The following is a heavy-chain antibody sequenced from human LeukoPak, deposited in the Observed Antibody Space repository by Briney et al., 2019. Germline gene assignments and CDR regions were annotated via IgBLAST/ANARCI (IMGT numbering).Heavy chain of an antibody. CDR1: GGSISSYY. CDR2: ICTSWNT. Sequence: PSETLSLTCTVSGGSISSYYWSWIRQPAGKGLEWIGRICTSWNTNYNPSLKSRVTMSLDTSKNQFSLKLSSVTAADTAVYYCARAVDVGNWFDPWGQGTLVTVSS. V-gene: IGHV4-4*07. D-gene: IGHD1-26*01. J-gene: IGHJ5*02. CDR3: ARAVDVGNWFDP.